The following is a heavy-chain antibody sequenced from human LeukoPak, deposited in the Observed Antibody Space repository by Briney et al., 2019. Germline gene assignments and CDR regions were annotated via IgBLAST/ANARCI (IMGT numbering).Heavy chain of an antibody. D-gene: IGHD3-10*01. J-gene: IGHJ3*02. Sequence: GGSLRLSCAASGFTFSSYSMNWVRQAPGKGLEWVSSISSSSSYIYYADSVKGRFTISRDNAKNSLYLQMNSLRAEDTAVYYCARVLATYYYGSGSYQTYAFDIWGQGTMVTVSS. CDR3: ARVLATYYYGSGSYQTYAFDI. CDR2: ISSSSSYI. CDR1: GFTFSSYS. V-gene: IGHV3-21*01.